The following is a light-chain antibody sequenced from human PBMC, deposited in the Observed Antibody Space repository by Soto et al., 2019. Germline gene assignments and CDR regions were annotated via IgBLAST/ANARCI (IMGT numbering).Light chain of an antibody. Sequence: DIQLTQSPYFLSASVGDRVTVTCRASQGISSYLAWYQQKPGTAPKLLIYHASTLESGVPSRFSGSGSGTEFTLTISSLQPDDFATYYCHQYNSYSFCQGTKVDIK. CDR3: HQYNSYS. J-gene: IGKJ1*01. V-gene: IGKV1-9*01. CDR2: HAS. CDR1: QGISSY.